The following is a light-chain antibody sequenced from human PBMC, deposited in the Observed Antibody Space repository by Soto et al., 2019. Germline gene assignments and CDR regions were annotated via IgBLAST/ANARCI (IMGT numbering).Light chain of an antibody. Sequence: QSALTQPASVSGSPGQSITISCTGTSSDVGSYNLVSWYQQNPGKAPKLMIYEDNKRPSGVSNRFSGSKSGNTASLTISGLQAEDEADYYCCSYAGGSSYVFGSGTKLTVL. CDR1: SSDVGSYNL. CDR2: EDN. CDR3: CSYAGGSSYV. J-gene: IGLJ1*01. V-gene: IGLV2-23*01.